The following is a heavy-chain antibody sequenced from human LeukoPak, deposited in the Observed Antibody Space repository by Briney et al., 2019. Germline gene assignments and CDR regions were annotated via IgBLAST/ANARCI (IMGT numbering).Heavy chain of an antibody. CDR3: ARGIAVARYFDY. CDR2: ISGSGGST. J-gene: IGHJ4*02. D-gene: IGHD6-19*01. CDR1: GFTFSSYA. Sequence: QPGGSLRLSCAASGFTFSSYAMSWVRQAPGKGLEWVSAISGSGGSTYYADSVKGRFTISRDNAKNSLYLQMNSLRAEDTAVYYCARGIAVARYFDYWGQGTLVTVSS. V-gene: IGHV3-23*01.